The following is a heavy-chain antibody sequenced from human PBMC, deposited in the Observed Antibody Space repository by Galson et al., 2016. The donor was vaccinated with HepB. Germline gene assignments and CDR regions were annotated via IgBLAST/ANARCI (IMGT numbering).Heavy chain of an antibody. CDR1: GFTFSSYA. CDR2: VGGSTSRT. J-gene: IGHJ6*03. Sequence: SLRLSCAASGFTFSSYAMTWVRQAPGKGLEWVSTVGGSTSRTYYTDSVKGRFIISRDNSKNTLYLEMNSLKGEDTAVYFCAKSRYNGRGYYMDVWGNGTTVTVSS. V-gene: IGHV3-23*01. CDR3: AKSRYNGRGYYMDV. D-gene: IGHD1-26*01.